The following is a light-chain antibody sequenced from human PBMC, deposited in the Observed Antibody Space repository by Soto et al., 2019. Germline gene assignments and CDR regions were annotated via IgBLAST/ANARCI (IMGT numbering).Light chain of an antibody. Sequence: EIVMTQDPKTLVESRGVSLALCCRASQSVSSNLAWYQQKPGQAPRLLIFGASTRATGIPARFSGSGSGTEFTLTISSLQSEDFASYYCLQDYGDSWTFGQGTKVDIK. CDR3: LQDYGDSWT. J-gene: IGKJ1*01. V-gene: IGKV3-15*01. CDR1: QSVSSN. CDR2: GAS.